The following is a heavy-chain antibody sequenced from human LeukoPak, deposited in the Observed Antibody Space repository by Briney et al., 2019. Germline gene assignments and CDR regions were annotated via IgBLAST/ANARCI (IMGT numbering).Heavy chain of an antibody. J-gene: IGHJ5*02. Sequence: ASVKVSCKSSVYRFTGYYIHWVRQAPGQGLEWMGRINPHSGDTTYAQKFHGRVTLTTDTSISTAYMELGRLRYDDTAVYYCARDESGHWFDPWGQGSQVTVSS. CDR2: INPHSGDT. CDR3: ARDESGHWFDP. CDR1: VYRFTGYY. V-gene: IGHV1-2*06.